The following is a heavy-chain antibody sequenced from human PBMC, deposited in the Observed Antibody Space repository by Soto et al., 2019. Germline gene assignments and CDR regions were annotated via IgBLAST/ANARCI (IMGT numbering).Heavy chain of an antibody. CDR1: GYSFTSYW. V-gene: IGHV5-51*01. J-gene: IGHJ3*02. CDR2: IYPGDSDT. Sequence: PGESLKISCKGSGYSFTSYWIGWVRQMPGKGLECMGIIYPGDSDTRYSPSFQGQVTMSADKSISTAYLQWSSLKASDTAMYYCARKYCITSTCASSGFDIWGQGTMVTVSS. D-gene: IGHD2-2*01. CDR3: ARKYCITSTCASSGFDI.